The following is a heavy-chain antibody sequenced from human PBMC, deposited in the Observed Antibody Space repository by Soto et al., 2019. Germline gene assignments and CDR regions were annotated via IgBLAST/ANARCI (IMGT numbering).Heavy chain of an antibody. D-gene: IGHD3-10*01. CDR2: INSDGSST. Sequence: GVSLRLSCAASGFTFNSYWMHWVRQAPGKGLVWVSRINSDGSSTSYADSVKGRFTISRDNAKNTLYLQMNSLRAEDTAVYYCAWFGATGLYGMDVWGQGTTVTVS. CDR1: GFTFNSYW. J-gene: IGHJ6*02. CDR3: AWFGATGLYGMDV. V-gene: IGHV3-74*01.